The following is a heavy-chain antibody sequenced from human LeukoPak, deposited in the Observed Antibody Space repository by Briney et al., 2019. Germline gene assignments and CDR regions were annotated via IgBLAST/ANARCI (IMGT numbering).Heavy chain of an antibody. D-gene: IGHD1-14*01. V-gene: IGHV4-30-4*08. J-gene: IGHJ6*02. CDR1: GGSVSSGSYY. CDR2: IYYSGST. CDR3: ARDGNLDYTGMDV. Sequence: PSETLSLTCTVSGGSVSSGSYYWSWIRQPPGKGLEWIGYIYYSGSTYYNPSLKSRVTISVDTSKNQFSLKLSSVTAADTAVYYCARDGNLDYTGMDVWGQGTTVTVSS.